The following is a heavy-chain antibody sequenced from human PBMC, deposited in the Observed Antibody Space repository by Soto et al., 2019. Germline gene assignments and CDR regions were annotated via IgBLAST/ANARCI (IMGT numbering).Heavy chain of an antibody. CDR1: GGSFHKFG. CDR2: ITPMFGVA. Sequence: QVHVVQSGAEVKEPGSSVRVSCKASGGSFHKFGFNWVRQAPGQGLQWMGDITPMFGVAEYAQRLQDRLTISADDSTETIYMELRSLRSEDKAMYYCARDDEKTYAFYLWGPGTMVTVSS. J-gene: IGHJ3*01. V-gene: IGHV1-69*12. CDR3: ARDDEKTYAFYL.